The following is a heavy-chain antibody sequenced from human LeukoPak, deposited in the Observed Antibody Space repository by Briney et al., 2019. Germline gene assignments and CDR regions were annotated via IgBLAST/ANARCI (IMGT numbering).Heavy chain of an antibody. CDR3: ASATLVDY. D-gene: IGHD4-23*01. CDR1: GFTFSTYG. V-gene: IGHV3-30*02. Sequence: PGGSLRLFCAASGFTFSTYGMHWVRQAPGKGLEWVTFIRYDGSNKYYADSVKGRFTIPRDNSKNTLYLQMNSLRAEDTAVYYCASATLVDYWGQGTLVTVSS. J-gene: IGHJ4*02. CDR2: IRYDGSNK.